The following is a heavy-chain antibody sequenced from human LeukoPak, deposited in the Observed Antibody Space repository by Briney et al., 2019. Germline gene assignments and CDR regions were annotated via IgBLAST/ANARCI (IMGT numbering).Heavy chain of an antibody. D-gene: IGHD4-23*01. CDR1: GGSISSYY. V-gene: IGHV4-4*07. CDR2: IYTSGST. Sequence: SETLSLTCTVSGGSISSYYWSWIRQPAGKGLEWIGRIYTSGSTNYNPSLKSRVTMSVDTSKNQFSLKLSSVTAADTAVYYCARDDYGGSPYYYYYMDVWGKGTAVTVSS. CDR3: ARDDYGGSPYYYYYMDV. J-gene: IGHJ6*03.